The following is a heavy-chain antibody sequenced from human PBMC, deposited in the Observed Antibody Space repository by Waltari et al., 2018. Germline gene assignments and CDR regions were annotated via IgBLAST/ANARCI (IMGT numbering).Heavy chain of an antibody. CDR1: GFTFTHSA. Sequence: QVQLVESGGGVVQPVRSLRLSCAPSGFTFTHSAIHWTHQAPGKGMEWVAIVSYDGKTKYYADSVKGRFTISSDNSKNTLYLDMNSLRAEDTALYYCAKDGGGGETYYKHRYFDFWGQGTLVSVSS. CDR2: VSYDGKTK. D-gene: IGHD1-26*01. J-gene: IGHJ4*02. CDR3: AKDGGGGETYYKHRYFDF. V-gene: IGHV3-30*18.